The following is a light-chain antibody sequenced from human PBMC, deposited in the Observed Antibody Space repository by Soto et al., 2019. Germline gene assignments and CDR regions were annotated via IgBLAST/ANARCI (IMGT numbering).Light chain of an antibody. J-gene: IGKJ1*01. Sequence: DIQMTQSPSTLSASVGDRVSITCRASQSIGRYLAWYQQKPGKAPKLLIYKASSLESGVPSRFSGSGSGTDFTLTISSLQPDDFATSYCQQYSSYSTFGQGTKVEIK. CDR3: QQYSSYST. V-gene: IGKV1-5*03. CDR2: KAS. CDR1: QSIGRY.